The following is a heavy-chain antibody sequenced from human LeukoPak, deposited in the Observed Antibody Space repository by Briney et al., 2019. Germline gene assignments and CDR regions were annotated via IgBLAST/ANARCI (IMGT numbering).Heavy chain of an antibody. CDR2: IDTYGRST. V-gene: IGHV3-74*01. CDR1: GFTLSNSW. D-gene: IGHD5-24*01. CDR3: ATDNYPTS. J-gene: IGHJ3*01. Sequence: GGSLRLSCSASGFTLSNSWMHGVRQAPGRGGVWVSRIDTYGRSTIYADSVKGRCSISRDNAKNTLYLETNSPRAEDTALYYCATDNYPTSWGQGTMVTVSS.